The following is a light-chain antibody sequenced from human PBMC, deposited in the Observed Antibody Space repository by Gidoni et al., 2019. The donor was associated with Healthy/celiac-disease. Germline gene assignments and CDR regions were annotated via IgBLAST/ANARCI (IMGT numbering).Light chain of an antibody. J-gene: IGLJ1*01. CDR1: SSDVGGYNY. V-gene: IGLV2-14*03. Sequence: QSALTQPASVSGSPGQSITISCTGTSSDVGGYNYVSWYQQHPGKASKLMIYDVSKRPSGVSNRFSGSKAGNTASLTISGLQAEDEADDYCSSYTSSSTYVFGTGTKVTVL. CDR2: DVS. CDR3: SSYTSSSTYV.